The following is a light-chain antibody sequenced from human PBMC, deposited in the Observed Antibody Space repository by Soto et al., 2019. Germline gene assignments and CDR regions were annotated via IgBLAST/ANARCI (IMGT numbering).Light chain of an antibody. CDR3: QLYGNSPWT. Sequence: EIVLTPSTGTLSLYTGERATLSCRASQSVSSCYLAWYQQKPGQAPRLLIYGASSRATGIPDWFSGSGSGTDFTLTISRLEPEDFAVYYCQLYGNSPWTFGQGTKVDI. J-gene: IGKJ1*01. V-gene: IGKV3-20*01. CDR1: QSVSSCY. CDR2: GAS.